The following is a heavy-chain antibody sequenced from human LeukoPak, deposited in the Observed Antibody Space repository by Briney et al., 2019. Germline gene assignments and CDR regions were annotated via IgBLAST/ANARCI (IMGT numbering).Heavy chain of an antibody. CDR1: GFTFSSYG. D-gene: IGHD6-19*01. V-gene: IGHV3-33*01. J-gene: IGHJ4*02. Sequence: GGSLRLSCAASGFTFSSYGMHWVRQAPGKGLEWVAVIWYDGSNKYYADSVKGRFTISRDNSKNTLHLQMNSLRAEDTAVYYCARGGGSGWYGLLGYWGQGTLVTVSS. CDR2: IWYDGSNK. CDR3: ARGGGSGWYGLLGY.